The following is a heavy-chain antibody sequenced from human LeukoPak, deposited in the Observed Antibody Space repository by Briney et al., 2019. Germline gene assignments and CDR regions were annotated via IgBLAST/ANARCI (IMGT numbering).Heavy chain of an antibody. CDR2: IYCSGST. Sequence: SETLSLTCTVSGGSISSYYWSWIRQPPGKGLEWIGYIYCSGSTNCNPSLKSRVTISVDTSKNQFSLKLSSVTAADTAVYYCARGGYGDPGFDYWGQGTLVTVSS. CDR1: GGSISSYY. J-gene: IGHJ4*02. CDR3: ARGGYGDPGFDY. V-gene: IGHV4-59*01. D-gene: IGHD4-17*01.